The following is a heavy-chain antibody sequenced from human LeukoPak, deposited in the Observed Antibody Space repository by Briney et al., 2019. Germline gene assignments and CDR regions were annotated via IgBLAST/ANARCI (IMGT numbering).Heavy chain of an antibody. CDR1: GFTFSSYW. CDR3: AREAPGRFSSSWYGDL. D-gene: IGHD6-13*01. CDR2: ISGGSYST. V-gene: IGHV3-23*01. J-gene: IGHJ4*02. Sequence: PGGSLRLSCAASGFTFSSYWMSWVRQAPGKGLEWVSGISGGSYSTYYADSVKGRFTISRDNSKNTLHLQMNSLRADDTAVYYCAREAPGRFSSSWYGDLWGQGTLVSVSS.